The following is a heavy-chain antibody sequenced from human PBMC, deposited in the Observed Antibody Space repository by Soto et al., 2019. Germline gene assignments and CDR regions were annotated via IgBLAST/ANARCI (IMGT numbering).Heavy chain of an antibody. Sequence: SETLSLTCTVSGGSISSSSYYWGWIRQPPGKGLEWIGSIYYSGSTYYNPSLKSRVTISVDTSKNQFSLKLSSVTAADTAVYYCARRCGSYLDYWGQGTLVTVSS. CDR3: ARRCGSYLDY. V-gene: IGHV4-39*01. CDR2: IYYSGST. J-gene: IGHJ4*02. CDR1: GGSISSSSYY. D-gene: IGHD1-26*01.